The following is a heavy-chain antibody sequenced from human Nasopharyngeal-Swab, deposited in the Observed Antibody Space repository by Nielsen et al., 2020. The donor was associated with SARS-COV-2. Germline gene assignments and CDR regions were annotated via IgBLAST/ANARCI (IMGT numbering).Heavy chain of an antibody. V-gene: IGHV3-21*01. D-gene: IGHD3-10*01. J-gene: IGHJ3*02. Sequence: GGPLRLSCAASGFTFSSYSMNWVRQAPGKGLEWVSSISSSSSYIYYADSVKGRFTTSRDNAKNSLYLQMNSLRAEDTAVYYCARDHVLPDAFDIWGQGTMVTVSS. CDR1: GFTFSSYS. CDR2: ISSSSSYI. CDR3: ARDHVLPDAFDI.